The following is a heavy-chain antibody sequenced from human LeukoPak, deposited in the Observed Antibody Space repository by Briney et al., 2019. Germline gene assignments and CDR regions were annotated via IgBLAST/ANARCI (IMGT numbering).Heavy chain of an antibody. V-gene: IGHV4-31*03. CDR3: ARGKVEDYHGLGSLGNWFDP. Sequence: SETLSLTCTVSGGSISSGGYYWSWIRQHPGKGLEWIGYIYYSGSAYYNPSLKSRVTISVDTSKNQFSLKLSSVTAADTAVYYCARGKVEDYHGLGSLGNWFDPWGQGTLVTVSS. D-gene: IGHD3-10*01. J-gene: IGHJ5*02. CDR1: GGSISSGGYY. CDR2: IYYSGSA.